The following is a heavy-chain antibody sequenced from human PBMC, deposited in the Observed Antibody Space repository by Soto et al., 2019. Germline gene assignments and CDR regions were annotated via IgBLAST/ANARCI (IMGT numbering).Heavy chain of an antibody. CDR3: ARGGAAAGDNWFDP. CDR2: IYYSGST. CDR1: GGSISIGGYY. V-gene: IGHV4-31*03. D-gene: IGHD6-13*01. J-gene: IGHJ5*02. Sequence: SETLSLTCTVSGGSISIGGYYWSWIRQHPGKGLEWIGYIYYSGSTYYNPSLKSRVTISVDTSKNQFSLKLSSVTAADTAVYYCARGGAAAGDNWFDPWGQGIFVTVSS.